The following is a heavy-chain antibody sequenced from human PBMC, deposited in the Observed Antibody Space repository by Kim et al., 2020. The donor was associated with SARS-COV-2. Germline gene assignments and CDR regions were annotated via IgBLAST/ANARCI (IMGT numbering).Heavy chain of an antibody. CDR1: GFSLTASGAN. V-gene: IGHV2-5*02. CDR3: AHGPVYIWQRRFDY. Sequence: SGPTLVNPSQTLTLTCSFSGFSLTASGANVGWIRQPPGRALEWLALIYWDDDKRYSPSLKSRLTITKDTSRNQVVLTMSNMDPADTGTYYCAHGPVYIWQRRFDYWGQGTLVTVSS. J-gene: IGHJ4*02. D-gene: IGHD2-21*01. CDR2: IYWDDDK.